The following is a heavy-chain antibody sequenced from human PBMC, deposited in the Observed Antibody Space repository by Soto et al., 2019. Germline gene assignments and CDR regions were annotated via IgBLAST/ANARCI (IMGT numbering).Heavy chain of an antibody. CDR2: FDPESGET. Sequence: ASVKVSCKVSGYTLTELSMHWVRQAPGKGLEWMGGFDPESGETIYAQKFQGRVTMTEDTSTDTASMELNSLRSEDSAVYYCATKDTNISVGTPRQLYFYGMNVWGQGTTVTVSS. CDR1: GYTLTELS. D-gene: IGHD1-26*01. V-gene: IGHV1-24*01. CDR3: ATKDTNISVGTPRQLYFYGMNV. J-gene: IGHJ6*02.